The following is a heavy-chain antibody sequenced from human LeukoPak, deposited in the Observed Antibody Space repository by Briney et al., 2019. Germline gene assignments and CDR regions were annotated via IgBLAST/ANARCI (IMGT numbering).Heavy chain of an antibody. CDR2: IDYRGST. Sequence: PSETLSLTCTVSGGSISSGGYYWSWIRQHPGKGLEWIGYIDYRGSTYYNPSLKSRLTISIETSKNQFSLKLSSVTAADTAVYYCARDKVGYDSRGLREYYFDYWGQGTLVTVSS. J-gene: IGHJ4*02. CDR3: ARDKVGYDSRGLREYYFDY. D-gene: IGHD3-22*01. CDR1: GGSISSGGYY. V-gene: IGHV4-31*03.